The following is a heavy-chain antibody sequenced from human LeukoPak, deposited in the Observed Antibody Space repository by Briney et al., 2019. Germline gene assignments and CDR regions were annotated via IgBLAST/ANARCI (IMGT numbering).Heavy chain of an antibody. D-gene: IGHD1-1*01. CDR2: IYYSGST. CDR1: GGSISSSSYY. CDR3: ARHGTTGTLPNY. J-gene: IGHJ4*02. Sequence: PSETLSLTCTVSGGSISSSSYYWGWIRQPPGKGLEWIGSIYYSGSTYYNPSLKSRVTISVDTSKNQFSLKLSSVTAADTAVYYCARHGTTGTLPNYWGQGTLVTVSS. V-gene: IGHV4-39*01.